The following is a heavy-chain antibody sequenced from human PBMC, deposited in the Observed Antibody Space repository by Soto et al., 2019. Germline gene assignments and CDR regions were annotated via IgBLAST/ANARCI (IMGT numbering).Heavy chain of an antibody. CDR3: ARDSGYCSGGSCYSGRYNWFDP. V-gene: IGHV4-59*01. Sequence: SETLSLTCTVSGGSISSYYWSWIRQPPGKGLEWIGYIYYSGSTNYNPSLKSRVTISVDTSKNQFSLKLSSVTAADTAVYYCARDSGYCSGGSCYSGRYNWFDPWGQGTLVTVSS. CDR2: IYYSGST. D-gene: IGHD2-15*01. J-gene: IGHJ5*02. CDR1: GGSISSYY.